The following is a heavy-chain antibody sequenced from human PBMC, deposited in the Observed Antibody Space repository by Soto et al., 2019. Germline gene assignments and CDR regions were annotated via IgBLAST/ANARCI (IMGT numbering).Heavy chain of an antibody. J-gene: IGHJ4*02. Sequence: GASVKVSCKASGGTFSSYAISWVRQAPGQGLEWMGGIIPIFGTANYAQKFQGRVTITADESTSTAYMKLSSLRSEDTAVYYCASSRRQLLYRYYFDYWGQGTLVSVAS. CDR1: GGTFSSYA. D-gene: IGHD2-2*02. V-gene: IGHV1-69*13. CDR2: IIPIFGTA. CDR3: ASSRRQLLYRYYFDY.